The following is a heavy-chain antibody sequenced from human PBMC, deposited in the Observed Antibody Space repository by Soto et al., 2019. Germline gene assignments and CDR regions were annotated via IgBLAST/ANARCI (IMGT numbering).Heavy chain of an antibody. CDR2: INPISGGK. Sequence: ASVKVSCKASGYTFTDYFVHWVQQAPGQGLEWMGWINPISGGKNYAEKFQVRVTMTRDTSISTVYLALSRLRFDDTAIYYCARVPHSGPRTTVNPSYDYWGQRTLVPVRS. CDR3: ARVPHSGPRTTVNPSYDY. D-gene: IGHD4-17*01. J-gene: IGHJ4*02. V-gene: IGHV1-2*02. CDR1: GYTFTDYF.